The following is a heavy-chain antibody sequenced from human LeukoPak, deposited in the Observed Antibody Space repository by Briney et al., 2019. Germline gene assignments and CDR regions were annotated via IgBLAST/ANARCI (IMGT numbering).Heavy chain of an antibody. CDR3: ASRCGGNSDSCWFDP. Sequence: PSGTLSLTCAVSGVSISSSNWWSWVRQPPGKGLEWIGEINHSGSTNYNPSLKSRVTISVDTSKNQFSLKLSSVTAADTAVYYCASRCGGNSDSCWFDPWGQGTLVTVSS. V-gene: IGHV4-4*02. J-gene: IGHJ5*02. D-gene: IGHD4-23*01. CDR2: INHSGST. CDR1: GVSISSSNW.